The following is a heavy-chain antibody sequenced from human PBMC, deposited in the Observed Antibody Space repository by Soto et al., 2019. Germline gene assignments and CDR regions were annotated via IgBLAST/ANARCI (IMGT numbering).Heavy chain of an antibody. CDR2: IDPRDSYT. Sequence: PGESLKISCEASGYSFTTYWISWVRQMPGKGLEWMGAIDPRDSYTKYSPSFQGHVTISVDKSISTAYLQWNSLKASDTAIYYCAREKSDLELFNWLDPWGQGTQVTVSS. J-gene: IGHJ5*02. V-gene: IGHV5-10-1*01. CDR1: GYSFTTYW. D-gene: IGHD1-7*01. CDR3: AREKSDLELFNWLDP.